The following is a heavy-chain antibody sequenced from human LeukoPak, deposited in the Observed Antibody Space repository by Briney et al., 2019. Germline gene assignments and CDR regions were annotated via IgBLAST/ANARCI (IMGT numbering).Heavy chain of an antibody. J-gene: IGHJ4*02. CDR1: GGSISNYF. CDR3: AREVRYCSSTSCYPFFDY. D-gene: IGHD2-2*01. CDR2: IHDNGDS. V-gene: IGHV4-4*07. Sequence: SETLSLTCTVSGGSISNYFWSWIRQPAGKGLEWIGRIHDNGDSNHNPSLKSRVTMSLDTSRNQVSLKLSSVTAADTAVYYCAREVRYCSSTSCYPFFDYWGQGTLVTVSS.